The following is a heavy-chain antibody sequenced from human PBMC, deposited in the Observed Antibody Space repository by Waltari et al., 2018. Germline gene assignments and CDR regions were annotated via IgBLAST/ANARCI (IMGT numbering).Heavy chain of an antibody. V-gene: IGHV3-30-3*01. CDR1: GFTFSRYA. CDR3: SSSWWAVEFDP. D-gene: IGHD6-13*01. J-gene: IGHJ5*02. CDR2: ISYDGINK. Sequence: QVQLVESGGGVVQHGRSLRLSCAACGFTFSRYALPGVRHAPGKGLEWVAVISYDGINKYYADSVKGRFTISRDNSKNTLYLQMNSLRAEDTAVYYCSSSWWAVEFDPWGQGTLVTVSS.